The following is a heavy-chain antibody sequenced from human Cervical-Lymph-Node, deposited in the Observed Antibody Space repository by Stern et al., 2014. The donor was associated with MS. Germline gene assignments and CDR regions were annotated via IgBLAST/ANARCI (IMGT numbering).Heavy chain of an antibody. Sequence: EVQLVESGGGLVQPGRSLRLSCTTSGLTFRQYGMNWFRQTPGKGLQWVGFIRSEIYGGTTEYAAFVKDRFIISRDDSKNITSLQMNSLKNEDTAVYYCTVGVWNLWGQGTLVTVSS. CDR1: GLTFRQYG. V-gene: IGHV3-49*03. CDR3: TVGVWNL. D-gene: IGHD1-26*01. CDR2: IRSEIYGGTT. J-gene: IGHJ5*02.